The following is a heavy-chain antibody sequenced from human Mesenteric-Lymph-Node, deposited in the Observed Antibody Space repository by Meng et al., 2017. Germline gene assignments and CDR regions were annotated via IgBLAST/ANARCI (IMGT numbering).Heavy chain of an antibody. D-gene: IGHD3-9*01. J-gene: IGHJ4*02. Sequence: GGSLRLSCAASGFTFSYYSMHWVRQAPGKGLESISAINDNGGSTYYADSVKGRFTISRDNSKNTLYLQMGSLRVEDTAVYYCARRASAGYYNDYWGQGTLVTVSS. CDR3: ARRASAGYYNDY. V-gene: IGHV3-64*02. CDR1: GFTFSYYS. CDR2: INDNGGST.